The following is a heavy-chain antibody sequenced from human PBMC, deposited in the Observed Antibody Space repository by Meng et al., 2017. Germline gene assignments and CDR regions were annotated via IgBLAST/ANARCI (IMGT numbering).Heavy chain of an antibody. D-gene: IGHD6-13*01. Sequence: ASVKVSCKASGYTFPDYWLHWVRRAPGQGLEWMGRINPKSGDTHYAQRFQGRVTMTGDTSISTAYIELSGLRSDDTAMYYCARDEDISAAGKLFVDYWGQGTLVTVSS. CDR2: INPKSGDT. J-gene: IGHJ4*02. CDR3: ARDEDISAAGKLFVDY. V-gene: IGHV1-2*06. CDR1: GYTFPDYW.